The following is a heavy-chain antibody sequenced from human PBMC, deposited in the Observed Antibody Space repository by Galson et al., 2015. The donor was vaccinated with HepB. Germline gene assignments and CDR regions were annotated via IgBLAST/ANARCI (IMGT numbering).Heavy chain of an antibody. CDR3: AREGITFGGVIVSDKWFDP. J-gene: IGHJ5*02. Sequence: SVKVSCKASGGSFTSYAISWVRQAPGQGLEWMGGIIPIFGTGNYAQRFQARVTITADRTTNTVYMELSSLRSEDTAVYYCAREGITFGGVIVSDKWFDPWGQGTLVTVSS. V-gene: IGHV1-69*06. CDR1: GGSFTSYA. CDR2: IIPIFGTG. D-gene: IGHD3-16*02.